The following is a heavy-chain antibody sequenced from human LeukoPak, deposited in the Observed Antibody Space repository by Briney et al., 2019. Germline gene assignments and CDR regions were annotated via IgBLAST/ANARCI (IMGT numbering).Heavy chain of an antibody. Sequence: SETLSLTCTVPSAAIGRSYWIWIRQTPGKGLEWIGYISYSGVSTHNPSLGSRVTISRDTSKNEVSLNLSSVTAADTAVYFCARLPEGGYATSLGWLDPWGQGTRVTVSS. CDR1: SAAIGRSY. CDR2: ISYSGVS. CDR3: ARLPEGGYATSLGWLDP. D-gene: IGHD5-24*01. V-gene: IGHV4-59*08. J-gene: IGHJ5*02.